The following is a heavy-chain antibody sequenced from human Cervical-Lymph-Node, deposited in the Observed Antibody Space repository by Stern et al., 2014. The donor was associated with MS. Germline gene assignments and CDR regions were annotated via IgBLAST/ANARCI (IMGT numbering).Heavy chain of an antibody. Sequence: EVQLVQSGGGLVQPGGSLRLSCAASGFTFTNYAMTWVRQAPGKGLEWVSGISGSGGTTYYADSVQGRFTSSRDNSKRMVYLQMNSLRAEDTAVYYCAKDMSFGELLSVAVDFWGQGTLVTVSS. D-gene: IGHD3-10*01. J-gene: IGHJ4*02. CDR2: ISGSGGTT. V-gene: IGHV3-23*04. CDR3: AKDMSFGELLSVAVDF. CDR1: GFTFTNYA.